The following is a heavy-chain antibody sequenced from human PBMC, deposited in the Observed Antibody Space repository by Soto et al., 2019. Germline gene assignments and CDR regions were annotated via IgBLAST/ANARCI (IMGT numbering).Heavy chain of an antibody. CDR3: ARHVAGSSFTIFGVVISDWFDP. CDR1: GYSFTSYW. Sequence: EVQLVQSGAEVKKPGESLRISCKGSGYSFTSYWISWVRQMPGKGLEWMGRIDPSDSYTNYSPSFQGHVTISADKSISTAYLQWSSLKASDTAMYYCARHVAGSSFTIFGVVISDWFDPWGQGTLVTVSS. J-gene: IGHJ5*02. CDR2: IDPSDSYT. V-gene: IGHV5-10-1*03. D-gene: IGHD3-3*01.